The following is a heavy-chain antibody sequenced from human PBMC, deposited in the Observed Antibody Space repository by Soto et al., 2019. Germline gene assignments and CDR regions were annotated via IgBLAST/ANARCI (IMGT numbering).Heavy chain of an antibody. D-gene: IGHD3-10*01. CDR2: IYYSGST. V-gene: IGHV4-61*01. Sequence: QVQLQESGPGLVKPSETLSLTCTVSGGSVSSGSYYWSWIRQPPGKGLEWIGYIYYSGSTNYNPSLKSRVTISVDTSKNQFSLKLSSVTAADTAVYYCARVGRDYGSGNWFDPWGQGTLVTVSS. CDR3: ARVGRDYGSGNWFDP. J-gene: IGHJ5*02. CDR1: GGSVSSGSYY.